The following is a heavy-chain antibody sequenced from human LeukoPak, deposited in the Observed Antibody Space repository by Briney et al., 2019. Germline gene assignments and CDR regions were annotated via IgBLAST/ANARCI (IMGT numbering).Heavy chain of an antibody. D-gene: IGHD5-12*01. V-gene: IGHV1-2*02. CDR3: ARDGGYSGYDSDGMDV. CDR2: INPNSGGT. Sequence: GASVKLSCKASGYTFTGYYMHWVRQAHGQGLEWMGWINPNSGGTNYAQKFQGRVTMTRDTSISTAYMELSRLRSDDTAVYYCARDGGYSGYDSDGMDVWGQGTTVTVSS. J-gene: IGHJ6*02. CDR1: GYTFTGYY.